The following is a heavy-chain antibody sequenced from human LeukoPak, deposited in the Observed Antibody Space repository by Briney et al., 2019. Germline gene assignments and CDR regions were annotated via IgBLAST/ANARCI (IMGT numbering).Heavy chain of an antibody. D-gene: IGHD5-12*01. V-gene: IGHV3-21*01. Sequence: PGGSLRLSCGASGFTFSSYTMNWVRQAPGKGLEWVSSINSRSSYIYYADSVKGRFTISRDNAKNSLYLQMNSLRAEATAVYYCARDPFSGYDKRVYYFDYWGQGTLVTVSS. CDR3: ARDPFSGYDKRVYYFDY. CDR1: GFTFSSYT. CDR2: INSRSSYI. J-gene: IGHJ4*02.